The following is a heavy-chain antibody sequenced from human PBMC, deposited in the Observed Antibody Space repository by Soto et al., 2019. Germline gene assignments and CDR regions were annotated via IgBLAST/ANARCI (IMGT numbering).Heavy chain of an antibody. CDR2: ISAGSSGT. Sequence: GSLRLSCAASGFIFTNYAMTWVRQAPGKGLEWVSSISAGSSGTYYADSVKGRFTISRDNSKNTLYLQMNSLSTEDTAVYYCARDSATYYYWGQGTLVTVSS. CDR1: GFIFTNYA. CDR3: ARDSATYYY. V-gene: IGHV3-23*01. D-gene: IGHD1-26*01. J-gene: IGHJ4*02.